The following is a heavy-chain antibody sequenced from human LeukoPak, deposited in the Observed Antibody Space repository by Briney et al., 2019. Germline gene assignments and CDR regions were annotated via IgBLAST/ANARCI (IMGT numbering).Heavy chain of an antibody. CDR1: GYTFTSYG. Sequence: ASVKVSCKASGYTFTSYGISEVRQAPGQGLDWMGWINVYNGNTNYAQKLQGRVTMTTDTSTSTAYMELRSLRSDDTAVYYCARVEVYKYYYYFGMDVWGQGTTVTVSS. CDR2: INVYNGNT. J-gene: IGHJ6*02. CDR3: ARVEVYKYYYYFGMDV. D-gene: IGHD1-1*01. V-gene: IGHV1-18*01.